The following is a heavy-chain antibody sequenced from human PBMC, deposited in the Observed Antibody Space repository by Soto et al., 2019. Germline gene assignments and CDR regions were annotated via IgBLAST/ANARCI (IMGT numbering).Heavy chain of an antibody. CDR1: GGTFSSYA. D-gene: IGHD2-15*01. Sequence: QVQLVQSGAEVKKPGSSVKVSCKASGGTFSSYAISWVRQAPGQGLEWMGGIIPIFGKANYAQKFQGRVTITADESTSTAYMELSSLRSEDTAVYYCARGGLGYCSGGSCYTDDAFDIWGQGTMVTVSS. CDR2: IIPIFGKA. V-gene: IGHV1-69*01. J-gene: IGHJ3*02. CDR3: ARGGLGYCSGGSCYTDDAFDI.